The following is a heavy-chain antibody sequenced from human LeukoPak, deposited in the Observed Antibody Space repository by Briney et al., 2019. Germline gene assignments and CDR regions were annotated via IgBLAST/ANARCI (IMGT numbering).Heavy chain of an antibody. Sequence: GASVRVSCKASGYTFTSYYMHWVRQAPGQGLEWMGIINPSGGSTSYAQKFQGRVTMTRDTSTSTVYMEMSSLRSEDTAVYYCARVFNGGQGYGYHYYYMDVWGKGTTVTVSS. V-gene: IGHV1-46*01. D-gene: IGHD3-16*01. CDR3: ARVFNGGQGYGYHYYYMDV. CDR2: INPSGGST. J-gene: IGHJ6*03. CDR1: GYTFTSYY.